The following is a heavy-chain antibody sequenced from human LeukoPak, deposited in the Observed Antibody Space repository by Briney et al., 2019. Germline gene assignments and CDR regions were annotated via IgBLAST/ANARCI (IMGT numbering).Heavy chain of an antibody. CDR3: AKDQADMITFGGVIVIPLYYYYYGMDV. CDR1: GFTFSSYG. J-gene: IGHJ6*02. CDR2: IRYDGSNK. Sequence: GRSLRLSCAASGFTFSSYGMHWVRQAPGKGLEWVAFIRYDGSNKYYADSVKGRFTISRDNSKNTLYLQMNSLRAEDTAVYYCAKDQADMITFGGVIVIPLYYYYYGMDVWGQGTTVTVSS. V-gene: IGHV3-30*02. D-gene: IGHD3-16*02.